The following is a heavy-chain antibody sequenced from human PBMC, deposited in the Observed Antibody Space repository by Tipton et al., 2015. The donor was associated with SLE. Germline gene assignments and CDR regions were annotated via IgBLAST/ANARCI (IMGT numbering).Heavy chain of an antibody. CDR2: IGVKAYGETT. CDR1: GFTFADYG. V-gene: IGHV3-49*04. J-gene: IGHJ4*02. D-gene: IGHD1-1*01. CDR3: VRDSTWNDSDY. Sequence: SLRFSCTTSGFTFADYGLSWVRQAPGKGLEWVGFIGVKAYGETTQYTASVKGRFTISRDDSQSIAYLQMNSLKAEDTGLYYCVRDSTWNDSDYWGQGTLVTVSS.